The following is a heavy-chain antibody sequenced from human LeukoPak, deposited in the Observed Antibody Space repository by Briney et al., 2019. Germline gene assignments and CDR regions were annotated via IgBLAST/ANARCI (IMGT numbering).Heavy chain of an antibody. CDR2: IYYSGST. CDR1: GGSISSYY. Sequence: SETLSLTCTVSGGSISSYYWSWIRQPPGKGLEWIGYIYYSGSTNYNPSLKSRVTISVDTSKNQFSLKLSSVTAADTAVYYCARDHQFWSGYYYYYYMDVWGKGTTVTVSS. J-gene: IGHJ6*03. CDR3: ARDHQFWSGYYYYYYMDV. D-gene: IGHD3-3*01. V-gene: IGHV4-59*12.